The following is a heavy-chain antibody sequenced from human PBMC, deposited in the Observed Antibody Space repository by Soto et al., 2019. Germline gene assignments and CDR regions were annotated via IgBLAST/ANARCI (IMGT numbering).Heavy chain of an antibody. CDR2: IIGSGCST. V-gene: IGHV3-23*01. Sequence: GGSLRLSCAASGFTFSSYAMSWVRQAPGKGLEWVSVIIGSGCSTYYADSVKGRFTISRDNFKNTLHLQMNSLRSEDTAVYYCARPPAAGTKCAFDIWGQGTMVTVSS. CDR1: GFTFSSYA. CDR3: ARPPAAGTKCAFDI. J-gene: IGHJ3*02. D-gene: IGHD6-13*01.